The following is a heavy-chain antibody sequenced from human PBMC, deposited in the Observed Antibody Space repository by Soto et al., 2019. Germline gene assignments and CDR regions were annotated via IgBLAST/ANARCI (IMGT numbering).Heavy chain of an antibody. D-gene: IGHD2-2*03. CDR2: ISWNSGDI. CDR3: AKDNDLDRDGTVDY. CDR1: GFSFDDYG. J-gene: IGHJ4*02. Sequence: EVQLVESGGGSVQPGRSLRLYCAASGFSFDDYGMHWVRHGPGKGLEWVSGISWNSGDIYYADSVKGRFTSSRDNAKRSLYLQMNRRRTEDTALDSCAKDNDLDRDGTVDYWGQGMLVTVSS. V-gene: IGHV3-9*01.